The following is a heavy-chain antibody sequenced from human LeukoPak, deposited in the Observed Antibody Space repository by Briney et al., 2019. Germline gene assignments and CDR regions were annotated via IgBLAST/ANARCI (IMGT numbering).Heavy chain of an antibody. V-gene: IGHV1-18*01. J-gene: IGHJ4*02. Sequence: ASVKVSCKASGYTFTSYGISGVRQAPGQGGEGRGWISAYNGNTNYAQKLQGRVTITTDTYTSTDYTEMRGLRSEDTAVYYCARGYSYGHKGRYYFDYWGQGTLVTVSS. CDR2: ISAYNGNT. CDR1: GYTFTSYG. CDR3: ARGYSYGHKGRYYFDY. D-gene: IGHD5-18*01.